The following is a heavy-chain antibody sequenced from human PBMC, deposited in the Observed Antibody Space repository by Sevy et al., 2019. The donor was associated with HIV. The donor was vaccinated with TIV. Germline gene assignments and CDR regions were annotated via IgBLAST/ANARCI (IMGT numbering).Heavy chain of an antibody. CDR2: IYDSGST. J-gene: IGHJ4*02. CDR1: GGSISSGGYY. V-gene: IGHV4-31*03. Sequence: SETLSLTCTVSGGSISSGGYYWSWIRQHPGKGLGWIGYIYDSGSTYYNPSLKSRVTISVDPSKNQFSLKLSSVTAADTAVYYCARDRHPDYFDYWGQGTLVTVSS. CDR3: ARDRHPDYFDY.